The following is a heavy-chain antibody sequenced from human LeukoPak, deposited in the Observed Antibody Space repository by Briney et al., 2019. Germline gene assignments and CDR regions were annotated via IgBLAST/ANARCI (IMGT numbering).Heavy chain of an antibody. CDR2: VSYDITRT. V-gene: IGHV3-23*01. CDR3: ARPGCGGNCYYRMDV. J-gene: IGHJ6*04. CDR1: GFTFSSYA. D-gene: IGHD2-21*01. Sequence: GGSLRLSCAASGFTFSSYAMTWVRQAPGKGLEWISAVSYDITRTFYADSVKGRFAVSRDNSRNTLFLQMNSLRADDTAVYYCARPGCGGNCYYRMDVWGKGTTVTVSS.